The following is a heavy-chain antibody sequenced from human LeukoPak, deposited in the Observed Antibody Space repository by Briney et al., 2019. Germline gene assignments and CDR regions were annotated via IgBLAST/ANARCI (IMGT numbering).Heavy chain of an antibody. CDR1: GGSISSGGYY. Sequence: SETLSLTCTVSGGSISSGGYYWSWIRQHPGKGLEWIGYIYYSGSTYYNPSLKSRVTISVDTSKNQFSLKLSSVTAADMAVYYCARVDDSSGYYDYFDYWGQGTLVTVSS. J-gene: IGHJ4*02. D-gene: IGHD3-22*01. CDR3: ARVDDSSGYYDYFDY. CDR2: IYYSGST. V-gene: IGHV4-31*03.